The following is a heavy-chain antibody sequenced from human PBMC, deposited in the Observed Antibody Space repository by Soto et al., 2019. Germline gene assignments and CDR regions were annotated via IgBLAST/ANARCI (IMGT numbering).Heavy chain of an antibody. J-gene: IGHJ4*02. Sequence: QITLQESGPTLVKPTQTLTLTCTFSGFSLSTSGVGVGWIRQPPGKALEWLALIYWDDDKRYSPSLKSRLTITKDTSKNQVVLTMTNMDPVDTATYYCAHRHPYSSSWGPRRKTYYFDYWGQGTLVTVSS. CDR1: GFSLSTSGVG. CDR2: IYWDDDK. D-gene: IGHD6-13*01. CDR3: AHRHPYSSSWGPRRKTYYFDY. V-gene: IGHV2-5*02.